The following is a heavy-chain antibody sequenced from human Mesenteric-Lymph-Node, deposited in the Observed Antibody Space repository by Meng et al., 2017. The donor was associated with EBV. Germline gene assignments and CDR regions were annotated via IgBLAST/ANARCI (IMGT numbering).Heavy chain of an antibody. J-gene: IGHJ4*02. Sequence: QVPLQQWGAGLLKPSDTRSLTCAVYGGSFSGYYWSWIRQPPGKGLEWIGEINHSGSTNYNPSLKSRVTISVDTSKNQFSLKLSSVTAADTAVYYCARGEKGPIDYWGQGTLVTVSS. CDR1: GGSFSGYY. CDR2: INHSGST. CDR3: ARGEKGPIDY. V-gene: IGHV4-34*01.